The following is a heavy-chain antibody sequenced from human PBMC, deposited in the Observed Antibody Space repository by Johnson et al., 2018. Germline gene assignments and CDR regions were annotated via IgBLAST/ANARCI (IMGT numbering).Heavy chain of an antibody. CDR2: ISSDARSK. V-gene: IGHV3-30*03. CDR1: RFTFNDYI. Sequence: QVQLVESGGGVVQPGRSLRLSCTASRFTFNDYIMHWVRQAPGKGLEWVAVISSDARSKYYADPVQGRFTLSRDSSKNTLYLQMNSLKTEETGGYFCARDHVRDGSISAWPPTYFFDFWGQGTLVTVSS. CDR3: ARDHVRDGSISAWPPTYFFDF. J-gene: IGHJ4*02. D-gene: IGHD6-19*01.